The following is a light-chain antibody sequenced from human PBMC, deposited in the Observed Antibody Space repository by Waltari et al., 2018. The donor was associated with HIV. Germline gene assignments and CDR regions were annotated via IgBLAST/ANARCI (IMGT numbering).Light chain of an antibody. CDR1: TSDIGNNY. Sequence: QSVLTQTPSASGTPGQRVTISCSGRTSDIGNNYVYWFQQFPGTPPKVLIYNNDQRTPGCSDRFSASKSGTSAALAISGLRTEDESDFYCAAWDDIRSGWIFGGGTKLTVL. CDR3: AAWDDIRSGWI. J-gene: IGLJ2*01. CDR2: NND. V-gene: IGLV1-47*01.